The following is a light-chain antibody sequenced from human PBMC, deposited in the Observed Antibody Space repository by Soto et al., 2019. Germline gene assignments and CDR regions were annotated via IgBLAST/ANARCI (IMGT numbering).Light chain of an antibody. J-gene: IGLJ3*02. V-gene: IGLV1-47*02. Sequence: QSVLTQPPSASGTPGQRVTISCSGSTSNLGSHFVYWYQQLPGTAPKLLIYNNNQRPSGVPDRFSGSKSGTSASLAISGRRSDDESDYYCAAWDDSLSGPVFGGGTKLTVL. CDR2: NNN. CDR3: AAWDDSLSGPV. CDR1: TSNLGSHF.